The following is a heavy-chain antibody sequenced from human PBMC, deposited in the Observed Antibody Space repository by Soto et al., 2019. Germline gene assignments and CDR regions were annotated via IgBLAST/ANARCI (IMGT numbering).Heavy chain of an antibody. D-gene: IGHD3-3*01. V-gene: IGHV1-69*13. CDR3: ALRIFGVVIVSSGMDV. J-gene: IGHJ6*02. CDR2: IIPIFGTA. CDR1: GGTFSSYA. Sequence: SVKGSCKASGGTFSSYAFSWVRQTTGQGLEWMGGIIPIFGTANYAQKFQGRVTITADESTSTAYMELSSLRSEDTAVYYCALRIFGVVIVSSGMDVWGQGTTVTVSS.